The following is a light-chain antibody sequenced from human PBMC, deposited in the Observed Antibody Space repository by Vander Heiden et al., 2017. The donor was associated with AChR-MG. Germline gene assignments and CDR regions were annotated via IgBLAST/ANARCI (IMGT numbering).Light chain of an antibody. CDR2: DDS. Sequence: SSVLPQPPSVSVAPGQTARITCEGNNIGSKSVHWYQQKPGQAPMLVVFDDSDRPSGIPERFSGSISGNTATLTISRVEAGDEADYYCQVWDTAGDLVVFGGGTKLTVL. V-gene: IGLV3-21*02. J-gene: IGLJ2*01. CDR1: NIGSKS. CDR3: QVWDTAGDLVV.